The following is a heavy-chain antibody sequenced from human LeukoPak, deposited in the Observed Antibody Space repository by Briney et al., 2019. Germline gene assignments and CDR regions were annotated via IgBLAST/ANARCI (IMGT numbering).Heavy chain of an antibody. CDR2: INTNTGNP. J-gene: IGHJ4*02. D-gene: IGHD3-3*01. Sequence: ASVKVSCTASGYTFTSYAMNWVRQAPGQGLEWRGWINTNTGNPTYAQAFTGRFVFSLDTSVSTAYLQISSLEAEDTAVYYCTRDASTINFDYWGQGTLVTVSS. V-gene: IGHV7-4-1*02. CDR3: TRDASTINFDY. CDR1: GYTFTSYA.